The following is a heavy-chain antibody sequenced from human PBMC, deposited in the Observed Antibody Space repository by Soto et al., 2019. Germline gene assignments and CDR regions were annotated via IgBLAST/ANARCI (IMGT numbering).Heavy chain of an antibody. CDR2: IYYSGST. CDR3: ARASSNYAYYYGIDV. V-gene: IGHV4-59*01. Sequence: SETLSLTCTVSGGSISSYYWSWIRQPPGKGLEWIGYIYYSGSTNYNPSLKSRVTISVDTSKNQFSLKLTSVTAADTAVYYCARASSNYAYYYGIDVWGQGTTVTVSS. J-gene: IGHJ6*02. CDR1: GGSISSYY. D-gene: IGHD4-4*01.